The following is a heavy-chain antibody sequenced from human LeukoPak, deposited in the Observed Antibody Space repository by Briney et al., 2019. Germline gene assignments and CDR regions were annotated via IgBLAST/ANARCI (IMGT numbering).Heavy chain of an antibody. CDR2: IYWDDDK. V-gene: IGHV2-5*02. J-gene: IGHJ6*03. CDR1: GFSLSTSGVG. D-gene: IGHD4-17*01. Sequence: SGPTLVKPTQTLTLTCTFSGFSLSTSGVGVGCIRQPPGKALEWLALIYWDDDKRYSPSLKSRLTITKDTSKNQVVLTMTNMDPVDTATYYCARTTTVTTAPYYYYYYYMDVWGKGTTVTVSS. CDR3: ARTTTVTTAPYYYYYYYMDV.